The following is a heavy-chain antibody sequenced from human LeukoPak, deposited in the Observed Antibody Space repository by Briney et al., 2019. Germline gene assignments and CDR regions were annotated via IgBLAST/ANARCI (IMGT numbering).Heavy chain of an antibody. CDR3: ARDQYDILTGPLLYYFDY. D-gene: IGHD3-9*01. Sequence: GSLRLSCAASGFTFSSYWMHWVRQAPGKGLVWVSRINSDGSSTSYADSVKGRFTISRDNAKNSLYLQMNSLRAEDTAVYYCARDQYDILTGPLLYYFDYWGQGTLVTVSS. V-gene: IGHV3-74*01. J-gene: IGHJ4*02. CDR2: INSDGSST. CDR1: GFTFSSYW.